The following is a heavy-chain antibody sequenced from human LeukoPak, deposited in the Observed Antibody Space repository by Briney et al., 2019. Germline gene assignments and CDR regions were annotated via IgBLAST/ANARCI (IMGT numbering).Heavy chain of an antibody. V-gene: IGHV5-51*01. CDR3: ARQGSSTTSWETIDC. Sequence: GASLNISNKGSGSRSTDHWIAWVRPLPGKGLESMGNINPVDSETRYSPSFQGQVTISVDKAITTASLQGSSLRASDTAMYYCARQGSSTTSWETIDCWGQGTLVSVSS. CDR2: INPVDSET. CDR1: GSRSTDHW. J-gene: IGHJ4*02. D-gene: IGHD2-2*01.